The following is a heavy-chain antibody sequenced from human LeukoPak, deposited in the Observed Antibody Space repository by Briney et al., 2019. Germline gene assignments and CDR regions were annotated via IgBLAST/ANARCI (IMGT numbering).Heavy chain of an antibody. D-gene: IGHD3-16*01. V-gene: IGHV4-59*08. CDR1: GGSISSYY. CDR2: IYYSGST. J-gene: IGHJ5*02. CDR3: AASGRVHNWFDP. Sequence: SETLSLTCTVSGGSISSYYWSWIRQPPGKELEWIGYIYYSGSTNYNPSLKSRVTISVDTSKNQFSLKLSSVTAADTAVYYCAASGRVHNWFDPWGRGTLVTVSS.